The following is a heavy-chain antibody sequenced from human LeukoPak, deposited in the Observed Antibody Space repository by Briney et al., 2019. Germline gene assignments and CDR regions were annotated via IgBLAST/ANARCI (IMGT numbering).Heavy chain of an antibody. V-gene: IGHV1-18*01. CDR2: ISAYNGNT. J-gene: IGHJ5*02. CDR3: ARDWSPYCSSTSCHPSDP. CDR1: GYTFTSYG. D-gene: IGHD2-2*01. Sequence: ASVKVSCKASGYTFTSYGISWVRQAPGQGLERMGWISAYNGNTNYAQKLQGRVTMTTDTSTSTAYMELRSLRSDDTAVYYCARDWSPYCSSTSCHPSDPWGQGTLVTVSS.